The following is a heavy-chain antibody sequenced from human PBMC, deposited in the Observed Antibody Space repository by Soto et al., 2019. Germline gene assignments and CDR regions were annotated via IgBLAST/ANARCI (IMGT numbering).Heavy chain of an antibody. CDR3: AGSSVVVVPAAIDY. Sequence: QVQLQEAGPGLVKPSQTLSLTCTVSGGSISSGDYYWRWIRQPPGKGLEWIGYIYYSGSTYYNPSLKSRVTISVDTSKNQFSLKLSSVTAAETAVYYCAGSSVVVVPAAIDYWGQGTLVTVSS. D-gene: IGHD2-2*01. V-gene: IGHV4-30-4*01. CDR2: IYYSGST. J-gene: IGHJ4*02. CDR1: GGSISSGDYY.